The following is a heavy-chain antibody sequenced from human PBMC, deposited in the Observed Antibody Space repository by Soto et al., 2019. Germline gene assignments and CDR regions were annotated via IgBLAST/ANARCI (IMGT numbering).Heavy chain of an antibody. D-gene: IGHD3-3*01. J-gene: IGHJ5*02. CDR3: ARDSGPQRITIFGVVIRDNWFDP. CDR2: IYYSGST. V-gene: IGHV4-31*03. CDR1: GGSISSGGYY. Sequence: SETLSLTCTVSGGSISSGGYYWSWIRQHPGKGLEWIGYIYYSGSTYYNPSLKSRVTISVDTSKNQFSLKLSSVTAADTAVYYCARDSGPQRITIFGVVIRDNWFDPWGQGTLVTVSS.